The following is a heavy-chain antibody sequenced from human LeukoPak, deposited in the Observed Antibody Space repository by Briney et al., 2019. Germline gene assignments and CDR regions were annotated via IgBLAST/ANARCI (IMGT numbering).Heavy chain of an antibody. CDR3: AREKGYSTTQYYYYGMDV. V-gene: IGHV4-39*02. CDR2: IYYSGST. J-gene: IGHJ6*02. D-gene: IGHD2-15*01. CDR1: GVSIGSSYYY. Sequence: SETLSLTCTVSGVSIGSSYYYWGWIRQPPGRGLEWIGSIYYSGSTYYNPSLKSRVTISEDTSKNQFSLKLNSVTAADTAVYYCAREKGYSTTQYYYYGMDVWGQGTTVTVSS.